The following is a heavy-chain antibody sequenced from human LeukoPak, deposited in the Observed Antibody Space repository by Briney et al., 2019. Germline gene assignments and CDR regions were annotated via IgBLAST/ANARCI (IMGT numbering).Heavy chain of an antibody. CDR1: GFTFSAYW. J-gene: IGHJ3*02. V-gene: IGHV3-7*01. CDR3: ARDPQSPSIRRAFDI. D-gene: IGHD1-14*01. Sequence: GGALRLSCAASGFTFSAYWMSWVRQAPGKGLECVANIKQDISEKYYVDSVKGRFTISRDKAKKSLYLQINTLRAENTAVYTCARDPQSPSIRRAFDIWGQGTMVTVSS. CDR2: IKQDISEK.